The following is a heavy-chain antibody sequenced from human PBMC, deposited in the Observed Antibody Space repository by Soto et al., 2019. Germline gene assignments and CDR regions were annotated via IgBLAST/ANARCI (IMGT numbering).Heavy chain of an antibody. CDR1: GYSFTTYV. V-gene: IGHV1-18*01. D-gene: IGHD2-21*01. J-gene: IGHJ4*02. CDR2: INPYNGNT. CDR3: VRGWGWLHLDY. Sequence: QVQLVQSGAEVKKPGASVKVSCKASGYSFTTYVIGWVRQAPGQGLEWVGLINPYNGNTNYAQKLQDRVTMTTDTSANTAYLDLRSLRSDDTAVYYCVRGWGWLHLDYWGQGTLVTASS.